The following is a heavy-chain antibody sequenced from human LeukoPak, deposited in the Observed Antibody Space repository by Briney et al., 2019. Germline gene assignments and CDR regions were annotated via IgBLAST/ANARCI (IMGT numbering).Heavy chain of an antibody. D-gene: IGHD4-17*01. CDR3: TRVPYGDYVGSIWYFXX. J-gene: IGHJ2*01. CDR1: GFTFSGSA. V-gene: IGHV3-73*01. Sequence: GGSLRLSCAASGFTFSGSAMHWVRQASGKGLEWVGRIRSKANSYATAYAASVKGRFTISRDDSKNTAYLQMNSLKTEDTAVYYXTRVPYGDYVGSIWYFXXWGRGTLXT. CDR2: IRSKANSYAT.